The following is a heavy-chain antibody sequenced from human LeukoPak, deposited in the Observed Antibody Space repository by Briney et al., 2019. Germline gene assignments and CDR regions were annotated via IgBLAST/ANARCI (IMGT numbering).Heavy chain of an antibody. CDR2: IYHSGSI. D-gene: IGHD3-22*01. CDR1: GGSISSGGYS. CDR3: ARAPHYYDSSGYYENYYFDY. J-gene: IGHJ4*02. Sequence: SQTLSLTCAVSGGSISSGGYSWSWIRQPPGKGLEWIGSIYHSGSIYYNPSLKSRVTISVDRSKTQFSLKLSSVTAADTAVYYCARAPHYYDSSGYYENYYFDYWGQGTLVTVSS. V-gene: IGHV4-30-2*01.